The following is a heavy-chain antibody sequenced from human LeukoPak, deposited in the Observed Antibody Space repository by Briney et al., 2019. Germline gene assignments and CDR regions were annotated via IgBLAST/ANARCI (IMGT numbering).Heavy chain of an antibody. CDR3: ARVQWFGELFWFDP. Sequence: RSLRLSCAASGFTFSSYAMHWVRQAPGKGLEWVAVISYDGSNKYYADSVKGRFTISRDNAKNSLYLQMNSLRAEDTAVYYCARVQWFGELFWFDPWGQGTLVTVSS. V-gene: IGHV3-30-3*01. CDR2: ISYDGSNK. CDR1: GFTFSSYA. D-gene: IGHD3-10*01. J-gene: IGHJ5*02.